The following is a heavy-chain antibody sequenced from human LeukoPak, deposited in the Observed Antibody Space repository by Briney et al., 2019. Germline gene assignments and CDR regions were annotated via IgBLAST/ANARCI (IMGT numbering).Heavy chain of an antibody. CDR1: GGSISSYY. CDR2: IYYSEST. Sequence: SETLSLTCTVSGGSISSYYWSWIRQPPGKGLEWIGYIYYSESTNYNPSLKSRVTISVDTSKNQFSLKLSSVTAADTAVYYCARLGITIFGVAVEAFDIWGQGTMVTVSS. J-gene: IGHJ3*02. V-gene: IGHV4-59*01. CDR3: ARLGITIFGVAVEAFDI. D-gene: IGHD3-3*01.